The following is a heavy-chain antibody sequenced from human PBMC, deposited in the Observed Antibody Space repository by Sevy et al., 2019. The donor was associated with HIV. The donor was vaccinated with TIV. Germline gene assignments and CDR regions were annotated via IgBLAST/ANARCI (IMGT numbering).Heavy chain of an antibody. V-gene: IGHV3-74*01. D-gene: IGHD1-1*01. J-gene: IGHJ4*02. Sequence: GGSLRLSCAASGFTFSSYWMHWVRQAPGNGLVWVSRINNDGSSTSYADSVKGRFTISRDNANNTLYLQMNSLRAEDTAVYYCARGINWFDYWGQGTLVTVSS. CDR2: INNDGSST. CDR3: ARGINWFDY. CDR1: GFTFSSYW.